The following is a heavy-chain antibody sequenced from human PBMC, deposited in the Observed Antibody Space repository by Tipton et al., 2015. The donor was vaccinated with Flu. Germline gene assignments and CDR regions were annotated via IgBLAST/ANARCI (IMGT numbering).Heavy chain of an antibody. CDR3: ARSPSYSGSGVYPYYFDD. D-gene: IGHD3-10*01. J-gene: IGHJ4*02. Sequence: TLSLTCTVSGGFITSGSYYWSWIRQSAGKGLEWIGRIYTTGSTNYNPSLRSRVTISGDTSKNHFSVQLSSVTAADMAVYYCARSPSYSGSGVYPYYFDDWGQGTLVTVSS. CDR1: GGFITSGSYY. V-gene: IGHV4-61*02. CDR2: IYTTGST.